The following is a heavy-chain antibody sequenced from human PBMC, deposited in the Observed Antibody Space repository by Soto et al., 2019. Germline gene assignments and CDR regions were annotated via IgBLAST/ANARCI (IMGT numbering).Heavy chain of an antibody. J-gene: IGHJ4*02. D-gene: IGHD3-10*01. CDR1: GGSISSGGYY. Sequence: QVQLQESGPGLVKPSQTLSLTCTVSGGSISSGGYYWSWIRQHPGKGLEWIGYIYYSGSTYYNPSLKRRVTISVDTAKNQFSRKLCSVTAADTAVYYCASIVSSAHGEFSDWGQGTLVTVSS. V-gene: IGHV4-31*03. CDR2: IYYSGST. CDR3: ASIVSSAHGEFSD.